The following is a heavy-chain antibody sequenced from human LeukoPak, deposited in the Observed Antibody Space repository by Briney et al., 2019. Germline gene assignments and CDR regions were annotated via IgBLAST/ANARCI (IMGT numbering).Heavy chain of an antibody. J-gene: IGHJ5*02. V-gene: IGHV3-23*01. CDR2: ISGSGGST. Sequence: PGGSLRLSCAASGFTFSSYAMSWVRQTPGKGLEWVSAISGSGGSTYYADSVEGRFTISRDNSNNTLYLQTNSLRAEDTAVYYCAKGKVSDPWGQGTLVTVSS. CDR3: AKGKVSDP. CDR1: GFTFSSYA. D-gene: IGHD3-10*01.